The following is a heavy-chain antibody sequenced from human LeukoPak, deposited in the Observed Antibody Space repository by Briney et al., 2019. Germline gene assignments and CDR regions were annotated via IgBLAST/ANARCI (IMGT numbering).Heavy chain of an antibody. CDR2: MNPNSGNI. CDR1: GYTFTSYD. V-gene: IGHV1-8*01. Sequence: GASVKVSCKASGYTFTSYDINWVRQATGQGLEWMGWMNPNSGNIGYAQKFQGRVTMTRNTSISTAYMELSSLRSEDTAVYYCARSGGPGYSYGVEAFDIWGQGTMVTVSS. CDR3: ARSGGPGYSYGVEAFDI. D-gene: IGHD5-18*01. J-gene: IGHJ3*02.